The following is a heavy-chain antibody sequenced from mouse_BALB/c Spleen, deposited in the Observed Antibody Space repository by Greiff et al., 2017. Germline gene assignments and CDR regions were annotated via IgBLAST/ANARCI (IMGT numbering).Heavy chain of an antibody. J-gene: IGHJ2*01. Sequence: DVMLVESGGGLVQPGGSLRLSCATSGFTFTDYYMSWVRQPPGKALEWLGFIGNKANGYTTEYSASVKGRCTISRDTAQSILYLQMNTLRAEDSATYYGAREGVYDYDEKNLDYGGQGTTLTVSS. CDR3: AREGVYDYDEKNLDY. CDR2: IGNKANGYTT. D-gene: IGHD2-4*01. V-gene: IGHV7-3*02. CDR1: GFTFTDYY.